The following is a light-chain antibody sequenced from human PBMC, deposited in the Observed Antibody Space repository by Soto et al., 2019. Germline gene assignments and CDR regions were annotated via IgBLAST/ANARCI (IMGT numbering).Light chain of an antibody. CDR1: QSLLHSNGYNC. J-gene: IGKJ4*01. V-gene: IGKV2-28*01. CDR3: MQSLQTPLT. CDR2: LGS. Sequence: DIVMTQSPLSLPVTPGEPDSISCRSSQSLLHSNGYNCLDWYLQKPGQSPQLLIYLGSNRASGVPDRFSGIGSGTDFTLKISRVEAEDVGVYYCMQSLQTPLTFGGGTKVEIK.